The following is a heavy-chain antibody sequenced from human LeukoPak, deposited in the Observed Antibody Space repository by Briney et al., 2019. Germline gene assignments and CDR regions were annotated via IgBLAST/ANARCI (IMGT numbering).Heavy chain of an antibody. Sequence: ASVKVSCKASGYTFTSYGISWVRQAPGQGLEWMGRISAYNGNTNYAQKLQGRVTMTTDTSTSTAYMELRSLRSDDTAVYYCARAGLTNYYYGMDVWGQGTTVTVSS. V-gene: IGHV1-18*01. D-gene: IGHD3-9*01. J-gene: IGHJ6*02. CDR2: ISAYNGNT. CDR3: ARAGLTNYYYGMDV. CDR1: GYTFTSYG.